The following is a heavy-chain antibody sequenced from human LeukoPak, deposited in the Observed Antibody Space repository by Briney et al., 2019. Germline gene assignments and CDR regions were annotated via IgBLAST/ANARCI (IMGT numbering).Heavy chain of an antibody. J-gene: IGHJ4*02. CDR2: IYTSGST. CDR3: AREADFWTGYYQGFDY. V-gene: IGHV4-4*07. D-gene: IGHD3/OR15-3a*01. Sequence: PSETLSLTCTVSGGSISSYYWSWIRQPAGKGLEWIGRIYTSGSTNYNPSLKSRVTMSVDTSKNQFSLKLSSVTAADTAVYYCAREADFWTGYYQGFDYWGQGTLVTVSS. CDR1: GGSISSYY.